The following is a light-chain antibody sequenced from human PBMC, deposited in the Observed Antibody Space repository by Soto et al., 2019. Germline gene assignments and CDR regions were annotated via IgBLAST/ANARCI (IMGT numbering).Light chain of an antibody. J-gene: IGKJ1*01. V-gene: IGKV1-5*03. CDR3: QHYNSYSEA. Sequence: DIHMTQSPSTLSASVGDRVTITCRASQSITSWLAWYQQEPGKAPKLLIYKASTLKSGVPSRFSGSGSGTEFTLTISSLQPDDFATYYCQHYNSYSEAFGQGTKVDI. CDR2: KAS. CDR1: QSITSW.